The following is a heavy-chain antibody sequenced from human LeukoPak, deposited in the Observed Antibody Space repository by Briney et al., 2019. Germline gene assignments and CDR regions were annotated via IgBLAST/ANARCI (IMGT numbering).Heavy chain of an antibody. CDR1: GYTFTSYD. CDR3: ARRGNSNKLDY. D-gene: IGHD4-11*01. J-gene: IGHJ4*02. CDR2: MNPNSGNT. V-gene: IGHV1-8*03. Sequence: ASVTVSCKASGYTFTSYDINWVRQATGQGLEWMGWMNPNSGNTGYAQKFQGRVTITRNTSISTAYMELSSLRSEDTAVYYCARRGNSNKLDYWGQGTLVTVSS.